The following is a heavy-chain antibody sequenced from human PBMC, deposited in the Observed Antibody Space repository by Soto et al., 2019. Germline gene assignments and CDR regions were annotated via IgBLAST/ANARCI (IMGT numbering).Heavy chain of an antibody. CDR3: ARVVRYCSSTSCYPGFDE. V-gene: IGHV4-31*03. Sequence: SETLSLTCTVSGGSISSGGYYWSWIRQHPGKGLEWIGYIYYSGSTYYNPSLKSRVTISVDTSKNQFSLKLSSVTAADTAVYYCARVVRYCSSTSCYPGFDEWGQGTLVTGSS. CDR1: GGSISSGGYY. CDR2: IYYSGST. D-gene: IGHD2-2*01. J-gene: IGHJ4*02.